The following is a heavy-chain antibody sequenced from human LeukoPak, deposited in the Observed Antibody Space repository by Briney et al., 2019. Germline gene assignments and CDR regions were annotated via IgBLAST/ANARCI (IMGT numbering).Heavy chain of an antibody. CDR3: ARARGVGVLPAPPFDF. CDR1: GGSISSYY. J-gene: IGHJ4*02. CDR2: IYYSGKP. V-gene: IGHV4-59*08. D-gene: IGHD3-10*01. Sequence: PSETLSLTCTVSGGSISSYYWSWIRQPPGKGLEWNGYIYYSGKPYYNPSLKGRLTISATTSKKQCILTLTAVHAADPAVYYCARARGVGVLPAPPFDFWGQGTLVTVSS.